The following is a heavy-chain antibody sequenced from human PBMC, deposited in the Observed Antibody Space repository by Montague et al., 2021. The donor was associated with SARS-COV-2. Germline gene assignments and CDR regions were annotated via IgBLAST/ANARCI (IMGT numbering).Heavy chain of an antibody. CDR1: GGSISSSNYY. CDR2: IYDSGGT. V-gene: IGHV4-39*02. D-gene: IGHD5-12*01. Sequence: SETLSLTCTVSGGSISSSNYYWDWIRQPPGKGLEWIGSIYDSGGTYYNPSLKSRVTISVDTSKNHFSLKLSSVTAADTAVYYCARRGRKLLPVATTIGGFDIWGQGTTVTVSS. CDR3: ARRGRKLLPVATTIGGFDI. J-gene: IGHJ3*02.